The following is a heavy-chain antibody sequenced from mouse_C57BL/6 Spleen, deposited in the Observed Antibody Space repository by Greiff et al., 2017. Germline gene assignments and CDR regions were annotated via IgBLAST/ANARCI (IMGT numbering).Heavy chain of an antibody. V-gene: IGHV2-6-1*01. D-gene: IGHD2-13*01. CDR3: ARHHGDYEDAMDY. CDR2: IWSDGST. CDR1: GFSLTSYG. J-gene: IGHJ4*01. Sequence: QVQLQQSGPGLVAPSQSLSITCTVSGFSLTSYGVHWVRQPPGKGLEWLVVIWSDGSTTYNSALKSRLSISKDNSKSQVFLKMNSLQTDDTAMYYCARHHGDYEDAMDYWGQGTSVTVSS.